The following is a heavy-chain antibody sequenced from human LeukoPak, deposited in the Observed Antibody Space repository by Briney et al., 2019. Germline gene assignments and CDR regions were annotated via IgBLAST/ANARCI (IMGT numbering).Heavy chain of an antibody. CDR2: IYTSGST. Sequence: PSETLSLTCTVSGGSISPYYWSWIRQPAWKGLEWIGRIYTSGSTNYNPSLKSRVTMSVDTSKNQFSLKLSSVTAADTAVYYCARCLLFLEWLRSWFDLWGQGTLVTVSS. CDR3: ARCLLFLEWLRSWFDL. J-gene: IGHJ5*02. D-gene: IGHD3-3*01. CDR1: GGSISPYY. V-gene: IGHV4-4*07.